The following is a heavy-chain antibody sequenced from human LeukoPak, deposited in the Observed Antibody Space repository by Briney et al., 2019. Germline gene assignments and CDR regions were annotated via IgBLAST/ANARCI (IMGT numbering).Heavy chain of an antibody. CDR2: IHVDGRTT. Sequence: GRSLRLSCAASGFTFSSYGMHWVRQPPGKGLVWVSRIHVDGRTTNYADSVKGRFTISRDNAKNTVYLEMNSLSVEDTATYYCIRDFRSADLWGQGTLVTVTS. CDR1: GFTFSSYG. V-gene: IGHV3-74*01. J-gene: IGHJ5*02. CDR3: IRDFRSADL.